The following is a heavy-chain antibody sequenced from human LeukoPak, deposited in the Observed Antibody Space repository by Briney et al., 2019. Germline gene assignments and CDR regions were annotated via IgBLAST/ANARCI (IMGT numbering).Heavy chain of an antibody. CDR3: ARGVVVPAAARYYYYYYMDV. CDR2: MNPNSGNT. CDR1: GYTFTSYD. J-gene: IGHJ6*03. D-gene: IGHD2-2*01. Sequence: ASVKVSCKASGYTFTSYDINWVRQATGQGLEWMGWMNPNSGNTGYAQKFQGRVTMTRNTSISTAYMELSSLRSEDTAVYYCARGVVVPAAARYYYYYYMDVWGEGTTVTVSS. V-gene: IGHV1-8*01.